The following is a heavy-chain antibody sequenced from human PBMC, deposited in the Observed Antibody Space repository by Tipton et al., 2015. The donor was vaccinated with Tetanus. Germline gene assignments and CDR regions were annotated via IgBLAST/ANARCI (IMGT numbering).Heavy chain of an antibody. V-gene: IGHV1-18*01. CDR1: GYTFTSYG. CDR3: ARDVRGGYYYDSSGSGFDY. Sequence: QLVQSGAEVKKPGASVKVSCKASGYTFTSYGISWVRQAPGQGLEWMGWISAYNGNTNYAQKLQGRVTMTTDTSTSTAYMELRCLRSDDTAVYYCARDVRGGYYYDSSGSGFDYWGQGTLVTVSS. D-gene: IGHD3-22*01. J-gene: IGHJ4*02. CDR2: ISAYNGNT.